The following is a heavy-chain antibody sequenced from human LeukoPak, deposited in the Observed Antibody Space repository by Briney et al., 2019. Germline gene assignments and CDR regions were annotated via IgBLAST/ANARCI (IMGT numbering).Heavy chain of an antibody. CDR2: VNLQGST. J-gene: IGHJ4*02. V-gene: IGHV4-4*02. Sequence: NPSETLSLTCGVSGGSITNTNYWTWVRQPPGNGLEWIGEVNLQGSTNYNPSLMGRVAISVDTSENHISLQLTSVTAADTAVYYCAREGGPYRPLDYSGQGTLVTVSS. CDR3: AREGGPYRPLDY. CDR1: GGSITNTNY.